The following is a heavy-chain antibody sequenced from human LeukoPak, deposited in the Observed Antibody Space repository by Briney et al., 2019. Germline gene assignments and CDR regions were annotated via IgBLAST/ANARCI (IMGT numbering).Heavy chain of an antibody. Sequence: SVKVSCKASGGTFSSYAISWVRQAPGQGLEWMGRIIPIFGTANYAQKFQGRVTITADESTSTAYMELSSLRSEDTAVYYCARDCETSAFGWYEENYYYYMDVWGKGTTVTVSS. V-gene: IGHV1-69*13. CDR3: ARDCETSAFGWYEENYYYYMDV. J-gene: IGHJ6*03. CDR1: GGTFSSYA. D-gene: IGHD6-19*01. CDR2: IIPIFGTA.